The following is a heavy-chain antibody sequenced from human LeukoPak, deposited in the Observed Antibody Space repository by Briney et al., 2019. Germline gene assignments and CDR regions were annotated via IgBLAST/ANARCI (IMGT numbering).Heavy chain of an antibody. CDR2: IYHTGSA. CDR3: ARDPRWLTPDCTSTSCYENYFDP. CDR1: GYSISSGYQ. D-gene: IGHD2-2*01. V-gene: IGHV4-38-2*02. Sequence: PSDTLSLTCVVSGYSISSGYQWAWIRQSPGKGLEWIGSIYHTGSAHYNPSLQSRVTISVDTSNNQFSLRLNSVTAADTAVYYCARDPRWLTPDCTSTSCYENYFDPWGRGTLVTVSS. J-gene: IGHJ5*02.